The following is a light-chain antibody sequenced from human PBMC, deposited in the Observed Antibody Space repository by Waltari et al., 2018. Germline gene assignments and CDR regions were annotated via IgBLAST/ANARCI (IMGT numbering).Light chain of an antibody. CDR1: KNDIGTYNF. J-gene: IGLJ2*01. CDR3: CSYAGGSRVI. Sequence: QSALTQPASLSGSPGQSIPIPCAGTKNDIGTYNFVSWFQQFPGQAPKLIVSEATKRPSGVSYRFSGSKSGNTASLTISGLQAEDEADYYCCSYAGGSRVIFGGGTKLTVL. CDR2: EAT. V-gene: IGLV2-23*01.